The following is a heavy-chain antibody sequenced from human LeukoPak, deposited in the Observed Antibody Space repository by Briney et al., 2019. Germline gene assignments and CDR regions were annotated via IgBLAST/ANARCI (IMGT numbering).Heavy chain of an antibody. Sequence: PSETLSLTCTVSGYSISSGYYWGWIRQSPEKGLEWIGSIYHSGSTYYNPSLKSRATISVDTSKNQFSLKLSSVTAADTAVYYCARDRLDIVVFPPSKQRRYMDVWGKGTTVTVSS. V-gene: IGHV4-38-2*02. CDR1: GYSISSGYY. CDR3: ARDRLDIVVFPPSKQRRYMDV. J-gene: IGHJ6*03. D-gene: IGHD2-15*01. CDR2: IYHSGST.